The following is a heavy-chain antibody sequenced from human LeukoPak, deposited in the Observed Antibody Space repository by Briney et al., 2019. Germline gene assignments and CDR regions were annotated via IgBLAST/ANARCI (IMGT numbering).Heavy chain of an antibody. CDR1: GGSISSSSYY. CDR2: IYYSGST. CDR3: ARHAYRSGWSPIDY. V-gene: IGHV4-39*01. Sequence: SETLSLTCTVSGGSISSSSYYWGWIRQPPGKGLEWIGSIYYSGSTYYNPSLKSRVTISVDTSKNQFSLKLSSVTAADTAVYYCARHAYRSGWSPIDYWGQGTLVTVSS. D-gene: IGHD6-19*01. J-gene: IGHJ4*02.